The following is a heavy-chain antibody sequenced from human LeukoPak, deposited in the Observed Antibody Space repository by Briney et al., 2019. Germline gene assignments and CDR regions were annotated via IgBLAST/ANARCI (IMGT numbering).Heavy chain of an antibody. CDR1: GFTFSSYS. V-gene: IGHV3-21*01. J-gene: IGHJ3*02. D-gene: IGHD3-16*01. CDR2: ISSSSSYI. CDR3: ARDGMITFGGVRRDDAFDI. Sequence: PGGSLRLSCAASGFTFSSYSMNWVRQAPGKGLEWVSSISSSSSYIYYADSVKGRFTISRDNAKNSLYLQMNSLRAEDTAVYYCARDGMITFGGVRRDDAFDIWGQGTMVTVSS.